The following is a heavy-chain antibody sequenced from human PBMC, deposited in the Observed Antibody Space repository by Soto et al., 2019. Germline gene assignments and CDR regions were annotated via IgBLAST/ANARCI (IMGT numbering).Heavy chain of an antibody. V-gene: IGHV4-59*01. CDR2: IYYSGNT. Sequence: PSETLSLTCTVSDYSISSYYWSWIRQPPGKGLEWIGYIYYSGNTNYNPSLKSRVTISVDTSKNQFSLKLSSVTAADTAVYYCARVSGNYGRYWFDPWGQGTLVTVSS. J-gene: IGHJ5*02. D-gene: IGHD1-26*01. CDR1: DYSISSYY. CDR3: ARVSGNYGRYWFDP.